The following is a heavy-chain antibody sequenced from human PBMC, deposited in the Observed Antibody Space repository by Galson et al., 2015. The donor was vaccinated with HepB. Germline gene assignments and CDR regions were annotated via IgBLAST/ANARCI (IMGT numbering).Heavy chain of an antibody. CDR3: ARPYSTSSSYYYGMDV. V-gene: IGHV3-30*04. Sequence: SLRLSCAASGFTFSSHAMHWVRQAPGKGLEWVAVILHDGRNQYYADSVKGRFTISRDNSKNTLSLQMSSLRADDTAVYYCARPYSTSSSYYYGMDVWGQGTTVTVSS. J-gene: IGHJ6*02. D-gene: IGHD6-6*01. CDR2: ILHDGRNQ. CDR1: GFTFSSHA.